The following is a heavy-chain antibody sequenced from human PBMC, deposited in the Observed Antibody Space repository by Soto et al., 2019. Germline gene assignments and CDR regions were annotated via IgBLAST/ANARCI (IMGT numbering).Heavy chain of an antibody. V-gene: IGHV3-30*18. CDR2: ISYDGSNK. CDR3: AKSLSSFDCFISPLAS. J-gene: IGHJ4*02. CDR1: GFTFSDYG. Sequence: GGSLRLSCAASGFTFSDYGMHWVRQAPGKGLEGVAVISYDGSNKYYADSVKGRFTISRDNSKNTLYLQMNSLVPEDTAVFFCAKSLSSFDCFISPLASWGQGTLVPVSS. D-gene: IGHD2-21*02.